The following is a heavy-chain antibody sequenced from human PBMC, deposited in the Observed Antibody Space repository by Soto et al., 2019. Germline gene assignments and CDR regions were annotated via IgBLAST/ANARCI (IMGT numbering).Heavy chain of an antibody. CDR3: ARTKVVVAAKYYYGMDV. CDR1: GYSFTSYW. Sequence: PGESLKISCKGSGYSFTSYWIGWVRQMPGKGLEWMGIIYPGDSDTRYSPSFQGQVTISADKSISTAYLQWSSLKASDTAMYYCARTKVVVAAKYYYGMDVWGQGTTVTVSS. CDR2: IYPGDSDT. D-gene: IGHD2-15*01. V-gene: IGHV5-51*01. J-gene: IGHJ6*02.